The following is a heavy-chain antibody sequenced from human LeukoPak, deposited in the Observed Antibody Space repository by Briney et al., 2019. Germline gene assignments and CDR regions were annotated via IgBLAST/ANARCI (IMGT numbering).Heavy chain of an antibody. V-gene: IGHV4-39*07. CDR1: GGSIDRTSSY. Sequence: SETLSLTCSVSGGSIDRTSSYWGWVRQSPGKGLEWIGSINYVGSTYYNPSLKSRVTMSLDTSENQFSLRLSSVTAADTAVYFCARDRPGEPLDYYFDPWGQGTLVTVSS. D-gene: IGHD1-14*01. CDR3: ARDRPGEPLDYYFDP. J-gene: IGHJ4*02. CDR2: INYVGST.